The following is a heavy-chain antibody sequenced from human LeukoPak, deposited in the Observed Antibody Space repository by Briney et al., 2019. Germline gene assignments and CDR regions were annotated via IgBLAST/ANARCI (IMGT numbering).Heavy chain of an antibody. J-gene: IGHJ4*02. Sequence: ASVKVSCKASGNTFAGYYVHWVRQAPGQGLEWMGWINTHNGATNYAQHFQGRVTMTTDTAVTTAYMDLDGLISDDAAVYFCARGPIGGLRKGFDIWGQGTLVTVSS. CDR1: GNTFAGYY. CDR3: ARGPIGGLRKGFDI. V-gene: IGHV1-2*02. D-gene: IGHD1-26*01. CDR2: INTHNGAT.